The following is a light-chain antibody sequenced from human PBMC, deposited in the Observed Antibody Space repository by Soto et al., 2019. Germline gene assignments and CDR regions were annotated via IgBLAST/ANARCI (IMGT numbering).Light chain of an antibody. CDR3: SSYTSSSIDYV. CDR1: SSDVGGYNY. Sequence: QSALTQPASVSGSPGQSITISCTGTSSDVGGYNYVSWYQQHPGKAPKLIIYEVSNRPSGVSNRFSGSKSGNTASLTISGLRAEDEADYYCSSYTSSSIDYVFGTGTKLTVL. CDR2: EVS. J-gene: IGLJ1*01. V-gene: IGLV2-14*01.